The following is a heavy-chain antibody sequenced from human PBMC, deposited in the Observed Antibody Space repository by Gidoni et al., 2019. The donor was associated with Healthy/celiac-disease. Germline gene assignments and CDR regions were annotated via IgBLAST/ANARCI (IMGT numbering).Heavy chain of an antibody. V-gene: IGHV3-23*04. Sequence: EVQLVESGGGLVQPGGSLRLSCAASGFTFSSYAMSWVRQAPGKGLEWVSAISGSGGSTYYADSVKGRFTISRDNSKNTLYLQMNSLRAEDTAVYYCATRGLYYYDSSGHERLDYWGQGTLVTVSS. CDR3: ATRGLYYYDSSGHERLDY. CDR1: GFTFSSYA. J-gene: IGHJ4*02. D-gene: IGHD3-22*01. CDR2: ISGSGGST.